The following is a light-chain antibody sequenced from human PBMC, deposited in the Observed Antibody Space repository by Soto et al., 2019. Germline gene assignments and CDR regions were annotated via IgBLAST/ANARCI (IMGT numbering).Light chain of an antibody. CDR2: LSSDGSH. CDR1: RGHSRFA. CDR3: QTWGTGIVV. V-gene: IGLV4-69*02. Sequence: QPVLTQSPSASASLGASVKLTCTLSRGHSRFAIAWHQQQSEKGPRYLMTLSSDGSHSKGDGIPDRFSGASSGAERYLTISSLQSEDEADYYCQTWGTGIVVFGGGTKLTVL. J-gene: IGLJ2*01.